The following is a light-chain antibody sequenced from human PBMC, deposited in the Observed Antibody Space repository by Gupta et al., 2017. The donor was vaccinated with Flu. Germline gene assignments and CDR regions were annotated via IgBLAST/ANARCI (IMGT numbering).Light chain of an antibody. CDR3: QVWDSRVDWV. Sequence: SSVLTQPPSVSVAPGQTARITCGGDNIGDESVHWYPQRPGQAPVLVVYANRARPSGIPERFSGSNSQNTATLTISRVEAGDEADYYCQVWDSRVDWVFGGGTKMTVL. J-gene: IGLJ3*02. CDR1: NIGDES. CDR2: ANR. V-gene: IGLV3-21*02.